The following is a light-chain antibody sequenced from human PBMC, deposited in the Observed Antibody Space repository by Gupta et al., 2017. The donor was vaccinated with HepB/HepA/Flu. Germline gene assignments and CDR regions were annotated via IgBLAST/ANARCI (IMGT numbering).Light chain of an antibody. CDR3: HQANSFPLT. CDR1: QDISYF. Sequence: DIQMTQSPSSVSASVGDRVNITCRASQDISYFLAWYQQKPGKAPKLLIYAASRLQSGVPSRFSGSASGTDFTLTISRLQPDDFATYYCHQANSFPLTFGQGTLLEIK. V-gene: IGKV1-12*01. J-gene: IGKJ5*01. CDR2: AAS.